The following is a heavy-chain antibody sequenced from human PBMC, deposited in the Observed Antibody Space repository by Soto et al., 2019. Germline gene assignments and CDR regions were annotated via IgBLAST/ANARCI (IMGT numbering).Heavy chain of an antibody. CDR3: ARLVYDTRLNYMYFDF. V-gene: IGHV4-4*02. CDR1: GVSLTSGNW. J-gene: IGHJ4*02. D-gene: IGHD3-10*01. Sequence: QVKLQESGPGLATPSGTLSLTCAVSGVSLTSGNWWTWVRQSPQRGLEYIGEIFHDGNANYYPSFERRVAMSVDTSRNQFSLKLTSVTAADTAVYFCARLVYDTRLNYMYFDFWGPGTLVTVSS. CDR2: IFHDGNA.